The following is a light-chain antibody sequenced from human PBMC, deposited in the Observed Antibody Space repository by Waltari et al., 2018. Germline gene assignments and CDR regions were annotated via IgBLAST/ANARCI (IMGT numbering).Light chain of an antibody. V-gene: IGKV4-1*01. CDR2: WAS. CDR1: PSVVYSSNNKNF. CDR3: QQYCTTPGT. J-gene: IGKJ1*01. Sequence: DIVMTQSTDSLAVALGERASLNCKSSPSVVYSSNNKNFLAWYQQKVRQPPKLLSYWASTRESAVPDRFSGSGSGTDVTHYFCSLEAEDVAVYCCQQYCTTPGTFGHATKVEIK.